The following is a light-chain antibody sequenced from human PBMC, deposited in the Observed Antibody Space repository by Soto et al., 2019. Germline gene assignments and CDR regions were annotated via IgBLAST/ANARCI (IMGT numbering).Light chain of an antibody. Sequence: DIQMTQSPSSLSASVGDRVTITCRTSQSISNYLNLYQQKPGKAPKLLIYAASSLQSGVPSRFSGSGSGTDFTLTISSPQPEDFATYYCQQTYSTPPTFGQGTTLEIK. J-gene: IGKJ2*01. CDR3: QQTYSTPPT. CDR2: AAS. V-gene: IGKV1-39*01. CDR1: QSISNY.